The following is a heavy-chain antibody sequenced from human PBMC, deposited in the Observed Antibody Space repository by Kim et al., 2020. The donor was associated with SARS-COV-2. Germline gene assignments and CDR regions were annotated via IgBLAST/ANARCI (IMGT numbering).Heavy chain of an antibody. V-gene: IGHV3-11*06. D-gene: IGHD3-10*01. CDR3: ARDVVRGVIGDAFDI. CDR1: GFTFSDYY. CDR2: ISSSSSYT. J-gene: IGHJ3*02. Sequence: GGSLRLSCAASGFTFSDYYMSWIRQAPGKGLEWVSYISSSSSYTNYADSVKGRFTISRDNAKNSLYLQMNSLRAEDTAVYYCARDVVRGVIGDAFDIWGQGTMVTVSS.